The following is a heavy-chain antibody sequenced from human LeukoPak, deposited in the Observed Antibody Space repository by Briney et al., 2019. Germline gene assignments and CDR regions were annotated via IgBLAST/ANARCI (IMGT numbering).Heavy chain of an antibody. J-gene: IGHJ5*02. CDR1: GFTFGSHA. CDR3: ARETAAAGAWFDP. D-gene: IGHD6-13*01. V-gene: IGHV4-59*11. CDR2: IYYSGST. Sequence: GSLRLSCEASGFTFGSHAMYWVRQPPGKGLEWIGYIYYSGSTNYNPSLKSRVTISVDTSKNQFSLKLSSVTAADTAVYYCARETAAAGAWFDPWGQGTLVTVSS.